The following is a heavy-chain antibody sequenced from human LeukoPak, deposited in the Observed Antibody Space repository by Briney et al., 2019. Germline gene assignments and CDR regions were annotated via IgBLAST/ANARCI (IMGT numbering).Heavy chain of an antibody. V-gene: IGHV1-2*02. Sequence: ASVKVSCRASGYTFSGYYMHWVRQAPGQGLEWMGWINPNSDDTNYAQKFQGRVTMTRDTSISTAYMELRRLRSDDTAVYYCARGPVILVGACFDYWGQGTLVTVSS. CDR1: GYTFSGYY. D-gene: IGHD1-26*01. CDR2: INPNSDDT. J-gene: IGHJ4*02. CDR3: ARGPVILVGACFDY.